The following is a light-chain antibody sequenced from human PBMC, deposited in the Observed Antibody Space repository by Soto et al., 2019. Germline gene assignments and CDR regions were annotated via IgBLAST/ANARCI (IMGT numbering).Light chain of an antibody. CDR3: QQYNSYSGT. Sequence: DIQITQSPYTLSASVGDRVTITCRASQSISSWLAWYQQKPGKAPKLLIYDASSLESGVPSRFSGSGSGTEFTLTISSLQPDDFATYYCQQYNSYSGTFGQGTKVEIK. CDR2: DAS. V-gene: IGKV1-5*01. CDR1: QSISSW. J-gene: IGKJ1*01.